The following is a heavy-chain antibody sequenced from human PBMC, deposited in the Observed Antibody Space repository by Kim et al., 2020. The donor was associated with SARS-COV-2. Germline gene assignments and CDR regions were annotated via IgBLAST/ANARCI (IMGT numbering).Heavy chain of an antibody. V-gene: IGHV4-34*01. J-gene: IGHJ6*03. CDR3: ARGGGGYGAYYYMDV. D-gene: IGHD5-12*01. Sequence: SLHSRVTISVDTSKNQFSLKLSSVTAADTAVYYCARGGGGYGAYYYMDVWGKGTTVTVSS.